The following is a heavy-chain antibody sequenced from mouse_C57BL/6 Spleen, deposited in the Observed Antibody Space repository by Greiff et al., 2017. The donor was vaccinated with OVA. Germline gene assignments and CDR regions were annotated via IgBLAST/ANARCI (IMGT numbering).Heavy chain of an antibody. D-gene: IGHD5-5*01. V-gene: IGHV1-82*01. Sequence: QVQLKQSGPELVKPGASVKISCKASGYAFSSSWMNWVKQRPGRGLEWIGRIYPGDGDTNYNGKFKGKATLTADKSSSTAYMQLSSLTSEDSAVYFCARWLPIAMGYWGQGTSVTVSS. J-gene: IGHJ4*01. CDR2: IYPGDGDT. CDR1: GYAFSSSW. CDR3: ARWLPIAMGY.